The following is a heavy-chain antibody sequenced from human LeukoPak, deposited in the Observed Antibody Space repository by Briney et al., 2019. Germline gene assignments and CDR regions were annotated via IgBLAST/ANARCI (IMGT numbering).Heavy chain of an antibody. CDR3: ASTLQTIAMAGGLVEFFQS. Sequence: ASVKVSCKASGYTFTSYDINWVRQATGQGLEWMGWISPNSGDTNYAQKFQGRVTMTRDTSISTAYMELSSLRSDDTAVYYCASTLQTIAMAGGLVEFFQSWGQGTLVTVSS. CDR2: ISPNSGDT. CDR1: GYTFTSYD. D-gene: IGHD6-19*01. J-gene: IGHJ1*01. V-gene: IGHV1-2*02.